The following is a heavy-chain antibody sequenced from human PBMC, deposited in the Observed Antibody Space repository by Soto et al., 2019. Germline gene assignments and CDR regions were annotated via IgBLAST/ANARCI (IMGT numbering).Heavy chain of an antibody. D-gene: IGHD2-2*02. CDR3: AKELGYCSSTSCYRDFDY. CDR2: ISGSGGST. V-gene: IGHV3-23*01. CDR1: GFTFSSYA. J-gene: IGHJ4*02. Sequence: GVLRLSCAASGFTFSSYAMSWVRQAPGKGLEWVSAISGSGGSTYYADSVKGRFTISRDNSKNTLYLQMNSLRAEDTAVYYCAKELGYCSSTSCYRDFDYWGQGTLVTVSS.